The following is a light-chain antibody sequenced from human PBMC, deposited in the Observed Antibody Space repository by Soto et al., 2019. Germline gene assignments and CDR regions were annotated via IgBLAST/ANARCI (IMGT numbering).Light chain of an antibody. CDR2: AAS. CDR3: LKSNSSSEVT. V-gene: IGKV1-27*01. Sequence: DIQMTQSPSSLSASVGDRVTITCRASQGISNYLAWYQQKPGKVPKLLIYAASTLQSGVPSRFSGSGSGTDFTLTISSLRSLFVATYPCLKSNSSSEVTFGGGTNVEIK. CDR1: QGISNY. J-gene: IGKJ4*01.